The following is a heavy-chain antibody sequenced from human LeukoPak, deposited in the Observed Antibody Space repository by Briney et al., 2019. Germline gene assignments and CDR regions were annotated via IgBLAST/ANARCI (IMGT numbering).Heavy chain of an antibody. D-gene: IGHD3-9*01. V-gene: IGHV3-23*01. CDR2: ITGSGDST. J-gene: IGHJ3*02. Sequence: GGSLRLSCAASGFTFTTYAMSWVRQAPGKGLEWVSSITGSGDSTYYADSVKGRFTISRDNSKNTLYLQMNSLRAEDTAVYYCAKGNRVSYYDILTGYWVGAFDIWGQGTMVTVSS. CDR3: AKGNRVSYYDILTGYWVGAFDI. CDR1: GFTFTTYA.